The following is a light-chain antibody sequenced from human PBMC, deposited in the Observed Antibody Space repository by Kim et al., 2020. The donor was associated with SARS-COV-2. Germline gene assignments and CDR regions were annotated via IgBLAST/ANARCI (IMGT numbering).Light chain of an antibody. Sequence: EIVLTQSPGTVSLSPGERATLSCRARQSVGSYLAWYQQKPGQAPRLLIYAASSRATGIPDRFSGSGSGTDFILNISRLEPEDFAVYWCQQYGSSPTFGQGTRLEIK. V-gene: IGKV3-20*01. CDR2: AAS. J-gene: IGKJ5*01. CDR3: QQYGSSPT. CDR1: QSVGSY.